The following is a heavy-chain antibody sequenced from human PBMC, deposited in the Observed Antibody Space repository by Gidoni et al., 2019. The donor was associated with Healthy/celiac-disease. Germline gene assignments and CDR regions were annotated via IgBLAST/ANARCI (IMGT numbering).Heavy chain of an antibody. CDR3: ARESVGATHRHWGHKDDAFDI. D-gene: IGHD1-26*01. Sequence: QVQLVQSGAEVKKPGSSVKVSCKASGGTFSSYAISWVRQAPGQGLEWMGGIIPIFGTANYAQKFQGRVTITADESTSTAYMELSSLRSEDTAVYYCARESVGATHRHWGHKDDAFDIWGQGTMVTVSS. J-gene: IGHJ3*02. CDR1: GGTFSSYA. V-gene: IGHV1-69*01. CDR2: IIPIFGTA.